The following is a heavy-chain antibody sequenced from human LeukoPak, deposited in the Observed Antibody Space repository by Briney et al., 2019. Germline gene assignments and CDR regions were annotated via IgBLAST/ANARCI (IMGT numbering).Heavy chain of an antibody. CDR2: ISSSSSTI. CDR3: ARDQNGPLDY. CDR1: GFTFSSYS. Sequence: GGSLRLSCAASGFTFSSYSMNWVRQAPGKGLEWVSYISSSSSTIYYADSVKGRFTISRDNAKNSLYLQMNSLRAEDTAVYYCARDQNGPLDYWGQGTLVTVSS. V-gene: IGHV3-48*04. J-gene: IGHJ4*02. D-gene: IGHD2-8*01.